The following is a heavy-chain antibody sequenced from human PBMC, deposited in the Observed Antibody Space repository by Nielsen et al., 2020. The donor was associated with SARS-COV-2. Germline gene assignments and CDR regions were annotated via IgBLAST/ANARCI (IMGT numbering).Heavy chain of an antibody. CDR1: GFTCSSYG. Sequence: GESLKISCAASGFTCSSYGMHWVRQAPGKGLEWVAVIWYDGSNKYYADSVKGRFTISRDNSKNTLYLQMNSLRAEDTAVYYCASPLAARGAFDIWGQGTMVTVSS. CDR3: ASPLAARGAFDI. CDR2: IWYDGSNK. V-gene: IGHV3-33*01. J-gene: IGHJ3*02. D-gene: IGHD6-6*01.